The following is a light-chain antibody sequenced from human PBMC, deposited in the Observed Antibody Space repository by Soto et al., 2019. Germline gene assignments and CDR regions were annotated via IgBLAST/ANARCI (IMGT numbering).Light chain of an antibody. J-gene: IGKJ1*01. Sequence: EIVLTQSPGTLSLFAGERATLSCRATQSVSSNYLAWYQQKPGQATRLLIYIASRRATGIPDRFSGSGSGTDFTLTISRLEPEDFAVYYCQQYGTSPWTFGQGTKVEIK. CDR1: QSVSSNY. CDR2: IAS. CDR3: QQYGTSPWT. V-gene: IGKV3-20*01.